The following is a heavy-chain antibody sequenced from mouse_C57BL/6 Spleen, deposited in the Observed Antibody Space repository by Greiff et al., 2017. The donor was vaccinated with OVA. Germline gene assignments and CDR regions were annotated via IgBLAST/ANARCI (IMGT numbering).Heavy chain of an antibody. J-gene: IGHJ3*01. CDR1: GYSITSGYY. CDR2: ISYDGSN. CDR3: ARDGDGYDVFAY. Sequence: ESGPGLVKPSQSLSLTCSVTGYSITSGYYWNWIRQFPGNKLEWMGYISYDGSNNYNPSLKNRISITRDTSKNQFFLKLNSVTTEDTATYYCARDGDGYDVFAYWGQGTLVTVSA. V-gene: IGHV3-6*01. D-gene: IGHD2-2*01.